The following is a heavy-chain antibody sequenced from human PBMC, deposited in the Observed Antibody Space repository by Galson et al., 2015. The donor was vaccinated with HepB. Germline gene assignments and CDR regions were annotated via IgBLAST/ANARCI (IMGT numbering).Heavy chain of an antibody. J-gene: IGHJ5*02. CDR2: SNDGGST. CDR3: ARGQVPSTIFGVGVWFDP. V-gene: IGHV4-34*01. D-gene: IGHD3-3*01. Sequence: ETLSLTCAVYGGSFSGYYWCGLRTPPGRGVGGVGVSNDGGSTNYNPSLKGRVTISVDTSKNKFSLKLSSVTAADTAVYYCARGQVPSTIFGVGVWFDPWGQGTLVTVSS. CDR1: GGSFSGYY.